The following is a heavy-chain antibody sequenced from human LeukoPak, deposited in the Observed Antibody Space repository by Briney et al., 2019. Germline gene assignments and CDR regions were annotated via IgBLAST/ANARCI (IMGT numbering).Heavy chain of an antibody. CDR1: GYTLTELS. Sequence: ASVTVSCKVSGYTLTELSMHWVRQAPGKGLEWMGGFDPEDGETIYAQKFQGRVTMTEDTSTDTAYMELSSLRSEDTAVYYCATGQYCSSTSCSAFDIWGQGTMVTVSS. V-gene: IGHV1-24*01. CDR2: FDPEDGET. CDR3: ATGQYCSSTSCSAFDI. J-gene: IGHJ3*02. D-gene: IGHD2-2*01.